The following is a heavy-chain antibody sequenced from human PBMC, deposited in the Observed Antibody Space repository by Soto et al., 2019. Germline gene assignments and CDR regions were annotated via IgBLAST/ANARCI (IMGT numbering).Heavy chain of an antibody. CDR2: INPSGGST. J-gene: IGHJ4*02. CDR3: ARLSSGTYQGNC. Sequence: ASVKGSCKASGYTFTSYYMRWVRQAPGQGLEWMGIINPSGGSTSYAQKFQGRVTMTRDTSTSTVYMELSSLRSEDTAIYYCARLSSGTYQGNCRGEATLVTVSS. CDR1: GYTFTSYY. V-gene: IGHV1-46*01. D-gene: IGHD1-26*01.